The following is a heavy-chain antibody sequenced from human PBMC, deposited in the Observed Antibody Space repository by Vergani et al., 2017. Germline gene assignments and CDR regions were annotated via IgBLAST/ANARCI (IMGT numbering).Heavy chain of an antibody. Sequence: QVQLQQWGGGLLKPSETLSLTCVVNGGSFTSYHWTWIRQSPGEGLEWVGDIDHTGRPDYNPSLKSRLTMSVDKSRNQFSLTLNASTATDTEIYFCARVNTETNGHLYYYYYMDVWGQGTAVTVS. D-gene: IGHD4-11*01. CDR2: IDHTGRP. V-gene: IGHV4-34*01. CDR1: GGSFTSYH. CDR3: ARVNTETNGHLYYYYYMDV. J-gene: IGHJ6*03.